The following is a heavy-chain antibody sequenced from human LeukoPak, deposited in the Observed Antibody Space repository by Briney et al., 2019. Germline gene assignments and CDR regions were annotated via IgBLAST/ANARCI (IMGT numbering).Heavy chain of an antibody. CDR1: GGSFSGYY. Sequence: SETLSLTCAVYGGSFSGYYWSWIRQPPGKGLEWIGEINHSGSTNYNPSLKSRVTISVDTSKNQFSLKLSSVTAADTAVYYCARGRSVVVPAAIGGHFGYWGQGTLVTVSS. J-gene: IGHJ4*02. D-gene: IGHD2-2*02. CDR2: INHSGST. V-gene: IGHV4-34*01. CDR3: ARGRSVVVPAAIGGHFGY.